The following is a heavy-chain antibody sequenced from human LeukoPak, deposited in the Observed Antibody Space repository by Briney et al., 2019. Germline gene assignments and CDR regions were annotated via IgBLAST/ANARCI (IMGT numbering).Heavy chain of an antibody. J-gene: IGHJ3*02. D-gene: IGHD2-2*01. V-gene: IGHV1-2*02. Sequence: ASVKVSCKASGYTFTGYFMHWVRQAPGQGLEWMGWINPNSGGTKYAQKFQGRVTMTRDTSIRTAYMELSRLRSDDTAVYYCARGYCSSTSCYLGGRAFDIWGQGTIVTVSS. CDR1: GYTFTGYF. CDR3: ARGYCSSTSCYLGGRAFDI. CDR2: INPNSGGT.